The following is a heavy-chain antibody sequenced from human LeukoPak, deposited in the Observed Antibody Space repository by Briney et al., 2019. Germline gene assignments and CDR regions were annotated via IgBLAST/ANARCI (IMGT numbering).Heavy chain of an antibody. Sequence: GGSLRLSCAVSGFTFSNYWMSWVRQTPGKGLEWVANIKGDGSESYYVDSVKGRFTISRDNAKNSLHLQMNSLRVEDTAVYYCARDSRAFVVYVNCYFGMDVWGQGTTVTVSS. CDR2: IKGDGSES. J-gene: IGHJ6*02. CDR3: ARDSRAFVVYVNCYFGMDV. CDR1: GFTFSNYW. V-gene: IGHV3-7*01. D-gene: IGHD2-8*01.